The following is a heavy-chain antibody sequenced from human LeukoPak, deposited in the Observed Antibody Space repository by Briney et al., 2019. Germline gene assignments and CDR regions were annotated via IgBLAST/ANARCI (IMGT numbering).Heavy chain of an antibody. J-gene: IGHJ4*02. CDR3: ARDLYSQY. D-gene: IGHD2-21*01. Sequence: GGSLRLSCAASGFTFSAHWMSWVRQAPGKGLEWVANIKEDGTEKYYVDSVKGRFTISRDIAKNSLYLQMNSLRAEDTAVYYCARDLYSQYWGQGTLVTVSS. CDR2: IKEDGTEK. V-gene: IGHV3-7*01. CDR1: GFTFSAHW.